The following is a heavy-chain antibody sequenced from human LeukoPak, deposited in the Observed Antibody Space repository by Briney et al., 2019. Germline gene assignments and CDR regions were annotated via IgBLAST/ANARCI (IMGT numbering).Heavy chain of an antibody. CDR1: GYTFTSYY. D-gene: IGHD3-9*01. J-gene: IGHJ6*02. Sequence: ASVKVSCKASGYTFTSYYLHWVRQAPGQGLEWMGWISAYNGNTNYAQKLQGRVTMTTDTSTSTAYMELRSLRSDDTAVYYCARDRPILRYFDWLSPFYGMDVWGQGTTVTVSS. V-gene: IGHV1-18*04. CDR3: ARDRPILRYFDWLSPFYGMDV. CDR2: ISAYNGNT.